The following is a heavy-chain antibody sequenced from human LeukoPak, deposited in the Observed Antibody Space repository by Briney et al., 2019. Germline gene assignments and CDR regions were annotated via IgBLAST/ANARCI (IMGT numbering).Heavy chain of an antibody. CDR3: ASLEGGPSHGR. CDR2: IYSGGTT. D-gene: IGHD3-3*01. V-gene: IGHV3-53*01. CDR1: GFPVRSRY. Sequence: GGSLRLSCEVSGFPVRSRYMTWVRQPPGKGLECVAVIYSGGTTYHIDSVKGRFTISRDISKSTMYLEMNNLRVEDTAIYYCASLEGGPSHGRWGQGTLVTVSS. J-gene: IGHJ4*02.